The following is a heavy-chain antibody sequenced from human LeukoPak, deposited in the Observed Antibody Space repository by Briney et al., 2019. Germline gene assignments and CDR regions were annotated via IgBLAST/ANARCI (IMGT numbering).Heavy chain of an antibody. CDR1: GFTFSSYA. Sequence: GGSLRLSCAASGFTFSSYAMHWVRQAPGKGLEYVSPISSNGGSTYYANSVKGRFTISRDNSKNTLYLQMGSLRAEDMAVYYCARAEAEPYYYYGMDVWGQGTTVTVSS. CDR3: ARAEAEPYYYYGMDV. D-gene: IGHD1-14*01. CDR2: ISSNGGST. V-gene: IGHV3-64*01. J-gene: IGHJ6*02.